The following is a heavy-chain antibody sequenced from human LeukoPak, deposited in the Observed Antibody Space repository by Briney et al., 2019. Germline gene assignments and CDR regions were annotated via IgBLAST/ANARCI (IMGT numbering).Heavy chain of an antibody. V-gene: IGHV4-4*07. Sequence: PSETLSLTCTVSGGSISSYYWSWIRQPPGKGLEWIGRIYTSGSTNYNPSLKSRVTMSVDTSKNQFSLKLSSVTAADTAVYYCARDPKIEPYYYGMDVWGKGTAVTVSS. CDR2: IYTSGST. D-gene: IGHD1-14*01. CDR1: GGSISSYY. CDR3: ARDPKIEPYYYGMDV. J-gene: IGHJ6*04.